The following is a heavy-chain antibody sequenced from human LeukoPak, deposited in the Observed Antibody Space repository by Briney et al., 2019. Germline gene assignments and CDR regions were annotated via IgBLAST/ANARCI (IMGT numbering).Heavy chain of an antibody. J-gene: IGHJ4*02. CDR2: INHSGIT. D-gene: IGHD3/OR15-3a*01. Sequence: SETLSLTCAVYGGSFSGYYWSWIRQPPGKGLEWIGEINHSGITKYNPSLKSRVSISIDTSKNQFSLKLTSVTAADTAVYYCARQTGSGLFILPGGQGTLVTVSS. CDR1: GGSFSGYY. V-gene: IGHV4-34*01. CDR3: ARQTGSGLFILP.